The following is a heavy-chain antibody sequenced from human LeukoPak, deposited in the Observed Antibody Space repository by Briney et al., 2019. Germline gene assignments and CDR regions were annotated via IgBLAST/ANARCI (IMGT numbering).Heavy chain of an antibody. V-gene: IGHV3-48*02. CDR3: ARDFYDSSGYSLDY. Sequence: GGSLRLSCAASGFTFSSYSMNWVRQAPGKGLEWVSYISSSSSSKYYADSVKGRFTISRDNAKNSLYLQMNSLRDEDTAVYYCARDFYDSSGYSLDYWGQGTLVTVSS. D-gene: IGHD3-22*01. J-gene: IGHJ4*02. CDR1: GFTFSSYS. CDR2: ISSSSSSK.